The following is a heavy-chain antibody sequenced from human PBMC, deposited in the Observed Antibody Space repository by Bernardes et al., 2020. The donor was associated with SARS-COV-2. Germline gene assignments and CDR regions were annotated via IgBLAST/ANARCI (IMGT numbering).Heavy chain of an antibody. CDR2: IYDDGRS. CDR3: AGREGRPNQADV. CDR1: GFIVSITY. Sequence: GGSLRLSCAASGFIVSITYMNWVRQAPGKGLEWVSIIYDDGRSFYKDSVKGRFTISRDISKNTVYLQMNSLRVEDSALYYCAGREGRPNQADVWGQGTPSPSPQ. D-gene: IGHD3-10*01. J-gene: IGHJ1*01. V-gene: IGHV3-53*01.